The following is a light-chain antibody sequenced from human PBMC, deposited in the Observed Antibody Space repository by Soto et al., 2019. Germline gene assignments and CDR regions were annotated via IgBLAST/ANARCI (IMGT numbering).Light chain of an antibody. CDR3: HQSYRAPHT. J-gene: IGKJ2*01. V-gene: IGKV1-39*01. CDR2: TAS. Sequence: DIQMTQSPSSLSASVGDRVTITCRASQSINKYLHWYQQKPGKAPKLLIYTASSLESGVPSRFSGSGSETDFTLTISSLQPEDFASYFCHQSYRAPHTFGQGTKLEIK. CDR1: QSINKY.